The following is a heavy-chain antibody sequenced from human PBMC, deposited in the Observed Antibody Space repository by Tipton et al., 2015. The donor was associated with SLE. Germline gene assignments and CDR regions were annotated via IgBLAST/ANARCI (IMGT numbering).Heavy chain of an antibody. V-gene: IGHV4-59*01. Sequence: TLSLTCTVSGGSISSDYWTWIRQPPGKGLEWIVYIHYTGRTKYNPSLKNRVTISLDTSKNQFSLKLSSVSAADTAVYYCARHLTGDRAFDIWGQGTLVTVSS. D-gene: IGHD7-27*01. CDR1: GGSISSDY. CDR2: IHYTGRT. J-gene: IGHJ3*02. CDR3: ARHLTGDRAFDI.